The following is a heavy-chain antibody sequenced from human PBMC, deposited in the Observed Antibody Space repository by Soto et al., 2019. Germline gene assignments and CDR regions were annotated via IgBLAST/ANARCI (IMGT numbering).Heavy chain of an antibody. J-gene: IGHJ3*02. Sequence: SQTLSLTCAISGDSVSSNSAAWNWIRQSPSRGLEWLGRTYYRSKWYNEYAVSVKSRITINPDTSKNQFSLQLNSVTPEDTAVYYCARIFSGWYVRPDAFDIWGQGTMVTVSS. V-gene: IGHV6-1*01. CDR1: GDSVSSNSAA. CDR3: ARIFSGWYVRPDAFDI. D-gene: IGHD6-19*01. CDR2: TYYRSKWYN.